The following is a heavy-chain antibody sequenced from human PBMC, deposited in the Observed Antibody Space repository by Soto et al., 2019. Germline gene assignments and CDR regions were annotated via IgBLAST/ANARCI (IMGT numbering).Heavy chain of an antibody. CDR3: ARHVAPTLPTVTTDWFDP. D-gene: IGHD4-17*01. V-gene: IGHV5-51*01. CDR2: IYPGDSDT. Sequence: EVQLVQSGAEVKTPGESLKISCRGSGYSFTSYWIGWVRQMPGKGLEWMGIIYPGDSDTRYSPSFQGQVTISADKSLSTAYLQWGSLKASDTAMYYCARHVAPTLPTVTTDWFDPWGQGTLVTVSS. J-gene: IGHJ5*02. CDR1: GYSFTSYW.